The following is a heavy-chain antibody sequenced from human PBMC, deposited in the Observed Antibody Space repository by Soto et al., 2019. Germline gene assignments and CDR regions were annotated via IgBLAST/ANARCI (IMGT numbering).Heavy chain of an antibody. CDR2: IYHSGST. D-gene: IGHD3-9*01. Sequence: QVQLQESGPGLVKPSGTLSLTCAVSGGSISSSNWWSWVRQPPGKGLEWIGEIYHSGSTNYNPSLKSRVTISVDKSKNQFSLKLSSVTAADTAVYYCARHFGPSDYDILTGYSPFDYWGQGTLVTVSS. CDR1: GGSISSSNW. J-gene: IGHJ4*02. V-gene: IGHV4-4*02. CDR3: ARHFGPSDYDILTGYSPFDY.